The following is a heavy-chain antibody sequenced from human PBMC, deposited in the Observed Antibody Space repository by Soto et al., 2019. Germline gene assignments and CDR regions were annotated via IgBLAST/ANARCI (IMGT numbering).Heavy chain of an antibody. Sequence: QLLQSGGGLVQPGGSLTLSCAASGFTFGTTDMSWVRQAPGEGLEWASTIDGSGGITYYADSVKGRFTISRDNSRNTVYLQMTGLRGDDTALYYCVKNSGWFNTWGQGALVTVSS. J-gene: IGHJ5*02. CDR2: IDGSGGIT. CDR3: VKNSGWFNT. D-gene: IGHD3-10*01. CDR1: GFTFGTTD. V-gene: IGHV3-23*01.